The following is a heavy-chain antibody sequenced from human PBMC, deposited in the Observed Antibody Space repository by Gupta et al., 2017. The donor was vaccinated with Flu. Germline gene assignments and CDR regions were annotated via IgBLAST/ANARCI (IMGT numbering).Heavy chain of an antibody. J-gene: IGHJ4*02. V-gene: IGHV3-23*01. Sequence: PGKGLEWVSAISGSGGSTYYADSVKGRFTISRDNSKNTLYLQMNSLRAEDTAVYYCAKDRGVVRGVIIYFDYWGQGTLVTVAS. CDR2: ISGSGGST. CDR3: AKDRGVVRGVIIYFDY. D-gene: IGHD3-10*01.